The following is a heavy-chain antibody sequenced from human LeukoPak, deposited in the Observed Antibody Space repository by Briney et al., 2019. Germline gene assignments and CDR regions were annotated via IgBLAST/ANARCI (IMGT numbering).Heavy chain of an antibody. CDR3: VRETGYCSGGRCYFIY. CDR2: INPNSGGT. V-gene: IGHV1-2*02. Sequence: VASVKVSCKASGYTFTGSYIHWVRQASGQGLEWMGWINPNSGGTSSAQKFQGRVTMTRDTSVSTAYMELSRLRSDDTALYYCVRETGYCSGGRCYFIYWGQGTLVTVSS. J-gene: IGHJ4*02. CDR1: GYTFTGSY. D-gene: IGHD2-15*01.